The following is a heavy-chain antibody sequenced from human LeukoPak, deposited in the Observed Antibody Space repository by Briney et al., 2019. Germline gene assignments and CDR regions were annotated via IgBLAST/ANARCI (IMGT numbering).Heavy chain of an antibody. CDR3: AKPSYYYYDSSGYWAFDC. CDR1: GFTFSNYG. Sequence: GGSLRLSCAASGFTFSNYGMHWVRQAPGKGLEWVAFIRYDGSNKYYADSVKGRFTISRDNSKNTLYLQMNSLRAEDTAVYYCAKPSYYYYDSSGYWAFDCWGQGTLVTVSS. J-gene: IGHJ4*02. D-gene: IGHD3-22*01. V-gene: IGHV3-30*02. CDR2: IRYDGSNK.